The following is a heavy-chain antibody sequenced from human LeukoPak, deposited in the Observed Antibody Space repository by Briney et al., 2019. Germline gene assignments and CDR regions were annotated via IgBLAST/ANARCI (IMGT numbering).Heavy chain of an antibody. CDR3: ARAPTSEQQLQFDY. CDR2: ISSSSNYI. V-gene: IGHV3-21*01. CDR1: GFTFSHAW. D-gene: IGHD6-13*01. J-gene: IGHJ4*02. Sequence: GGSLRLSCAVSGFTFSHAWMSWVRQAPGKGLEWVSSISSSSNYIYYADSVKGRFTISRDNAKNSLYLQMNSLRTEDTAVYYCARAPTSEQQLQFDYWGQGTLVTVSS.